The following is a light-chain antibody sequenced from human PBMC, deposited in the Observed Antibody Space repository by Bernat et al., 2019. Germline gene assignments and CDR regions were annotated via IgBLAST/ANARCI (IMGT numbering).Light chain of an antibody. CDR3: QQRNSWPPGT. V-gene: IGKV3-11*01. CDR1: QSVNSY. Sequence: EIVFTQSPATLSLPPGERATLSCRASQSVNSYLAWYQQKPGQAPRLLIYDATNRATGNPARFSGSVSGKDFTLTISSLEPEDFAVYYCQQRNSWPPGTFVQGTKLEIK. J-gene: IGKJ2*01. CDR2: DAT.